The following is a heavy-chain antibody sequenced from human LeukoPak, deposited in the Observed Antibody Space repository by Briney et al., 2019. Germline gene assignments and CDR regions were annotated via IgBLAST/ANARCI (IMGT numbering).Heavy chain of an antibody. CDR2: IYTSGST. V-gene: IGHV4-61*02. Sequence: SQTLSLTCTVSGGSISSGSYYWSWIRQPAGKGLEWIGRIYTSGSTNYNPSLKSRVTISVDTSKNQFSLKLSSVTAAATAVYYCARDRHWSYFDYWGQGTLVTVSS. D-gene: IGHD1-1*01. CDR1: GGSISSGSYY. J-gene: IGHJ4*02. CDR3: ARDRHWSYFDY.